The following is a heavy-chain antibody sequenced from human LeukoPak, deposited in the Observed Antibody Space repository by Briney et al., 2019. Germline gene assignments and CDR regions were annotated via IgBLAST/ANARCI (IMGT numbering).Heavy chain of an antibody. CDR3: GRLKATVSIHAYFDS. CDR1: GGSISSTDYY. V-gene: IGHV4-61*05. CDR2: IDHSGST. Sequence: SETLSLTCTVSGGSISSTDYYWGWIRQPPGKGLEWIGYIDHSGSTNYNPSLKSRVSISSDTSKNQFSLELSSVTAADTAVYYCGRLKATVSIHAYFDSWGQGTLVTVSS. J-gene: IGHJ4*02. D-gene: IGHD4-17*01.